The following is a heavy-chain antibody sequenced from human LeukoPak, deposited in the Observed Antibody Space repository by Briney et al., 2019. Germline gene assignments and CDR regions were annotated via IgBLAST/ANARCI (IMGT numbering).Heavy chain of an antibody. J-gene: IGHJ4*02. Sequence: SCKASGYTFTGYYMHWVRQAPGKGLEWVAVISYDGSNKYYADSVKGRFTISRDNSKNTVYLQMNSLRVEDTAVYYCANHLGSGWSFDYWGQGTLVSVSS. CDR2: ISYDGSNK. CDR3: ANHLGSGWSFDY. CDR1: GYTFTGYY. V-gene: IGHV3-30*18. D-gene: IGHD6-19*01.